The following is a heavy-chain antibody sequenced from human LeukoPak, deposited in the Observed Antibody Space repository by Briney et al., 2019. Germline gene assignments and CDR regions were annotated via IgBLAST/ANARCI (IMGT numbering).Heavy chain of an antibody. J-gene: IGHJ4*02. Sequence: GGSLRLSCAASGFNVSNNYMRWVRQAPGKGLEWVSLIYSGGNTHYANSVKGRFTISRDNSKNTLYLQMNNLRAEDTAVYYCARDGKRPYLAPQSVYYFDYWGQGTLVTVSS. CDR2: IYSGGNT. D-gene: IGHD1-26*01. V-gene: IGHV3-53*01. CDR1: GFNVSNNY. CDR3: ARDGKRPYLAPQSVYYFDY.